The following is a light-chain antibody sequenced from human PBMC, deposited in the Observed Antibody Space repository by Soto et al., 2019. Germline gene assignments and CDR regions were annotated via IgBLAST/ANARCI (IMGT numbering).Light chain of an antibody. Sequence: DTPMTQSPSSLYASVGDRVAITCQASRDITDYLNWYQQKPGKAPKLLIYDASKLETGVPSRFSGSGSGTDFTLTITSLQPEDIATYYCQQFDNVPLTFGGGTKVDIK. CDR2: DAS. V-gene: IGKV1-33*01. CDR3: QQFDNVPLT. CDR1: RDITDY. J-gene: IGKJ4*01.